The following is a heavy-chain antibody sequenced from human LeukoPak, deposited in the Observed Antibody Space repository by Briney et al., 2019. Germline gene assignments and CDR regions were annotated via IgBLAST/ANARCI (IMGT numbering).Heavy chain of an antibody. Sequence: SETLSLTCTVSGGSISSYYWSWIRQPPGKGLEWIGYIYYSGSTIYNPYLKSRVTISVDTSKNQFSLKLSSVTAADTALYYCARGRVVGEKDSSYSGWGQGTLVTVSS. D-gene: IGHD2-15*01. CDR1: GGSISSYY. J-gene: IGHJ4*02. V-gene: IGHV4-59*01. CDR3: ARGRVVGEKDSSYSG. CDR2: IYYSGST.